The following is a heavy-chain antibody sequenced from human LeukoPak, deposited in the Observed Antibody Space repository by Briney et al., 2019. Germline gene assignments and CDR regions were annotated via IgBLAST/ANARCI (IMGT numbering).Heavy chain of an antibody. CDR2: INLGSGGT. CDR3: ARGGTVVRGIITTSFDY. J-gene: IGHJ4*02. D-gene: IGHD3-10*01. CDR1: GYTFTGYY. V-gene: IGHV1-2*02. Sequence: ASVKVSCKASGYTFTGYYMQWVRQAPGQGLEWMGWINLGSGGTNYAQRFQGRVSITRDTSIGTAYMELSRLTSDDSAVYYCARGGTVVRGIITTSFDYWGQGTLVTVSS.